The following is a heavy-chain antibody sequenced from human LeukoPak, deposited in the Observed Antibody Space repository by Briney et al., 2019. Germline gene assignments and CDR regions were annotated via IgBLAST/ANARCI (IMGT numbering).Heavy chain of an antibody. V-gene: IGHV3-74*01. CDR2: INSDGSRT. CDR1: GFTFNNYW. Sequence: GGSLRLSCAASGFTFNNYWMHWVRQAPGEGLVWVSRINSDGSRTSYADSVKGRFTISRDVAKNTLHMQMTSLRDEDTALYYCARVMDYYDSSGYGDAFDIWGQGTMVTVSS. CDR3: ARVMDYYDSSGYGDAFDI. J-gene: IGHJ3*02. D-gene: IGHD3-22*01.